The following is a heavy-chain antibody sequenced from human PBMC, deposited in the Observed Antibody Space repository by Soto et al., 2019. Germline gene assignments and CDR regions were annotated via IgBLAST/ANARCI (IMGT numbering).Heavy chain of an antibody. J-gene: IGHJ4*02. D-gene: IGHD6-19*01. V-gene: IGHV3-30-3*01. CDR2: ISYDGIKK. CDR1: GFTFSSYA. Sequence: QVQLVESGGGVVQPGRSLRLSCAASGFTFSSYAMHWVRQAPGKGLEWVAVISYDGIKKYYADSVKGRFTISRDNSKNTLYLQINSLRAEDTAVYYCARGTLYGLGYSSGWPNFDYWGQGTLVTVSS. CDR3: ARGTLYGLGYSSGWPNFDY.